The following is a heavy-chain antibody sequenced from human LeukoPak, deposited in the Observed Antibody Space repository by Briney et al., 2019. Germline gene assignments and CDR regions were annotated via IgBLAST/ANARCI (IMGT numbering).Heavy chain of an antibody. V-gene: IGHV3-48*03. CDR1: GFTFSSYE. Sequence: PGGSLRLSCAASGFTFSSYEMNWVRQAPGKGLEWVSYISSSGSTIYYADSVKGRFTISRDNAKNPLYLQMNSLRAEDTAVYYCAELAITMIGGVWGKGTTVTISS. J-gene: IGHJ6*04. CDR2: ISSSGSTI. CDR3: AELAITMIGGV. D-gene: IGHD3-10*02.